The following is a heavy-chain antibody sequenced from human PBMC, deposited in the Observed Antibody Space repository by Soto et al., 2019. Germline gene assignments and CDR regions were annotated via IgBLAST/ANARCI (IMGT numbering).Heavy chain of an antibody. J-gene: IGHJ4*02. CDR3: AKDGNSQFLVLYYFDY. D-gene: IGHD1-7*01. Sequence: EVQLLESGGGLVQPGGSLRLSCAASGFTFSSYAMSWVRQAPGKGLEWVSAISGSGGSTYYADSVKGRFTISRDNSKNTLYLQMNSLRAEDTAVYYCAKDGNSQFLVLYYFDYWGQGTLVTVSP. CDR1: GFTFSSYA. CDR2: ISGSGGST. V-gene: IGHV3-23*01.